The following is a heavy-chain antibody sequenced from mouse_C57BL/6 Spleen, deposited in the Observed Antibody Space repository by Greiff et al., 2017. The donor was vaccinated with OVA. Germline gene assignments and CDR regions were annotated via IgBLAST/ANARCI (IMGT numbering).Heavy chain of an antibody. V-gene: IGHV1-64*01. J-gene: IGHJ2*01. CDR3: ARRGIYDPLYFDY. D-gene: IGHD2-3*01. CDR2: IHPNSGST. Sequence: QVQLQQPGAELVKPGASVKLSCKASGYTFTSYWMHWVKQRPGQGLEWIGMIHPNSGSTNYNEKFKSKATLTVDKSSSTAYMQLSSLTSEDSAVYYCARRGIYDPLYFDYWGQGTTLTVSS. CDR1: GYTFTSYW.